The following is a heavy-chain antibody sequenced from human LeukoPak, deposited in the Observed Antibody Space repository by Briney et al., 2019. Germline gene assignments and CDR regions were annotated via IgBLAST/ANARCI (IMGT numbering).Heavy chain of an antibody. CDR2: IYTSGST. CDR1: GGPISSGSYY. Sequence: SETLSLTCTVSGGPISSGSYYWSWFRRPAGKGLEWIGRIYTSGSTNYNPSLKSRVTISVDTSKNQFSLKLSSVTAADTAVYYCARDPGGYDYSNFDPWGQGTLVTVSS. V-gene: IGHV4-61*02. J-gene: IGHJ5*02. CDR3: ARDPGGYDYSNFDP. D-gene: IGHD4-11*01.